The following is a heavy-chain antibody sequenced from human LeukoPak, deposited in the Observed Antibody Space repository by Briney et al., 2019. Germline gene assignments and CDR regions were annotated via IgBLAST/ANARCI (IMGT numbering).Heavy chain of an antibody. J-gene: IGHJ4*02. CDR2: IYYSGSA. CDR1: GGSISSYY. V-gene: IGHV4-59*08. CDR3: ASLTGKFDY. Sequence: SGTLSLTCTVSGGSISSYYWSWIRQPPGKGLEWIGYIYYSGSANYNPSLKSRVTISVDTSKNQFSLKLSSVTAADTAVYYCASLTGKFDYWGQGTLVTVSS. D-gene: IGHD2-8*02.